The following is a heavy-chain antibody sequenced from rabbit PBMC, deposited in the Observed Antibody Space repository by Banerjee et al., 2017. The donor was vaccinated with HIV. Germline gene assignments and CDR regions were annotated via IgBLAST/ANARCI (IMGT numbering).Heavy chain of an antibody. V-gene: IGHV1S45*01. D-gene: IGHD4-1*01. CDR2: IDVGSSGAT. Sequence: QEQLEESGGDLVKPEGSLTLTCKASGFDFSSGYDMYWVRQAPGKGPEWIACIDVGSSGATYYATWAKGRLTISKASSTTVTLQMTSQTAADTATYFCARDLAGVIGWNFGLWGPGTLVTVS. CDR3: ARDLAGVIGWNFGL. CDR1: GFDFSSGYD. J-gene: IGHJ6*01.